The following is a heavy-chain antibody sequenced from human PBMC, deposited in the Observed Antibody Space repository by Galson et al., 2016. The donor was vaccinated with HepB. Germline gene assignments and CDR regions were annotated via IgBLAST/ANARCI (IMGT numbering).Heavy chain of an antibody. V-gene: IGHV5-51*03. CDR1: GYSFTSYW. CDR2: IYPGDSDT. J-gene: IGHJ6*02. Sequence: QSGADVKKPGESLKISCKGSGYSFTSYWIGWVRQMPGKGLEWMGIIYPGDSDTRYSPSFQGQVTVSADKSISTAYLQWSSLKASDTAMYYCAIPSEPYYYGMDVWGQGTTVTVSS. CDR3: AIPSEPYYYGMDV.